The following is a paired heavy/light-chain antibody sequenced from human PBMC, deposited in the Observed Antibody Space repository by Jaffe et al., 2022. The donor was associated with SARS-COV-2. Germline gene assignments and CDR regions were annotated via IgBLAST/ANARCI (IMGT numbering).Light chain of an antibody. CDR1: QSLVHSDGNTY. Sequence: DVVMTQSPLSRPVTLGQPASISCRSSQSLVHSDGNTYLNWFLQRPGQSPRRLIYKVSNRDSGVPDRFSGSGSGTDFTLTISRVEAEDIGVYHCMQGTHLPVTFGQGTRLEIK. J-gene: IGKJ5*01. V-gene: IGKV2-30*02. CDR3: MQGTHLPVT. CDR2: KVS.
Heavy chain of an antibody. CDR1: GFTFRNYW. CDR3: ARATMGTFDY. Sequence: EVQLVESGGALVQPGGSLRLSCTASGFTFRNYWMYWVRHAPGKGLTWVSRINYDESTTDYADPVKGRFTISRDNAKNTLYLQMNSLRAEDTAVYYCARATMGTFDYWGQGTLVTVSS. D-gene: IGHD1-1*01. V-gene: IGHV3-74*01. CDR2: INYDESTT. J-gene: IGHJ4*02.